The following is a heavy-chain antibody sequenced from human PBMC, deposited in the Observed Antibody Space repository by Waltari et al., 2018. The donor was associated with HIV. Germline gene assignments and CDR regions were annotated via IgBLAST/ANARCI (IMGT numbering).Heavy chain of an antibody. CDR3: AKLQNGFDF. J-gene: IGHJ3*01. V-gene: IGHV5-51*03. CDR2: IYPADSDT. Sequence: EVQLVQSGAELKKPGESLRISCKGSGYSFLSHWIGWVRKKPGKGLEWMGSIYPADSDTKYSPSFQGQVTISADKSIGTAYLHWSSLKVADTAMYYCAKLQNGFDFWGQGTRLTVSS. CDR1: GYSFLSHW.